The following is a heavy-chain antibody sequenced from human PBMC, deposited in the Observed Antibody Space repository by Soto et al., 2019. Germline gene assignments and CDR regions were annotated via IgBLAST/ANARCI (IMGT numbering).Heavy chain of an antibody. D-gene: IGHD3-22*01. V-gene: IGHV1-69*12. CDR2: IIPIFGTA. Sequence: QVQLVQSGAEVKKPGSSVKVSCKASGGTFSSYAISWVRQAPGQGLEWMGEIIPIFGTANYAQKFQGRVTIAADESTGTAFNELRSLGVEETAVYYCARDWGPCCGYYPYWFDPWGQGTLVTVSS. CDR3: ARDWGPCCGYYPYWFDP. CDR1: GGTFSSYA. J-gene: IGHJ5*02.